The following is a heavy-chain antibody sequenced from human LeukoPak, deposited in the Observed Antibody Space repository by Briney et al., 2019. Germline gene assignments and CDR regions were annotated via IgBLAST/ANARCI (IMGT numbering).Heavy chain of an antibody. D-gene: IGHD4-17*01. CDR2: IIPIFGTA. V-gene: IGHV1-69*13. Sequence: ASVKVSCKASGGTFSSYAISWVRQAPGQGLEWMGGIIPIFGTANYAQKFQGRVTITADESTSTAYMELSSPRSEDTAVYYCARGRRDDYGYGMDVWGQGTTVTVSS. CDR1: GGTFSSYA. CDR3: ARGRRDDYGYGMDV. J-gene: IGHJ6*02.